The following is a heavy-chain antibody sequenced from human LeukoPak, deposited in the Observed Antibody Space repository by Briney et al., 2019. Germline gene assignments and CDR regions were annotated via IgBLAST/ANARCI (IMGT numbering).Heavy chain of an antibody. J-gene: IGHJ4*02. CDR1: GFTFDDYA. CDR2: ISWNSGSI. D-gene: IGHD6-13*01. Sequence: GRSLRLSCAASGFTFDDYAMHWVRQAPGKGLEWVSGISWNSGSIGYADSVKGRFTISRDNAKNSLYLQMNSLRAEDTALYYCAKDLFSSSWSAFDYWGQGTLVTVS. V-gene: IGHV3-9*01. CDR3: AKDLFSSSWSAFDY.